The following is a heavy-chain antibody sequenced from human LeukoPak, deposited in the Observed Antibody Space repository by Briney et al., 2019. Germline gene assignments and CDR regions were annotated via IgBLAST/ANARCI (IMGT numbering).Heavy chain of an antibody. CDR3: VKRRETVRGAFDY. J-gene: IGHJ4*02. Sequence: PGGSLRLSCAASGFTFSTYDMMWVRRTPDSGLEWVSIISGSGGTTYYADSVKGRFTISRDNSKNTLYLEMNSLRADDTAVYYCVKRRETVRGAFDYWGQGTLVTVSS. CDR2: ISGSGGTT. V-gene: IGHV3-23*01. CDR1: GFTFSTYD. D-gene: IGHD3-10*02.